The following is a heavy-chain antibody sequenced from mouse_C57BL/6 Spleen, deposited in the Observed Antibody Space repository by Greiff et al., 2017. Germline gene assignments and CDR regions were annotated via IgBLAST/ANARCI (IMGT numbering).Heavy chain of an antibody. V-gene: IGHV1-69*01. CDR1: GYTFTSYW. D-gene: IGHD1-1*01. J-gene: IGHJ1*03. CDR3: ARREIITTSPWYFDV. CDR2: IDPSDSYT. Sequence: QVQLQQPGAELVMPGASVKLSCKASGYTFTSYWMHWVKQRPGQGLEWIGEIDPSDSYTNYNQKFKGKSTLTVDKSSSTAYMQLSSLTSEDSAVYYCARREIITTSPWYFDVWGTGTTVTVSS.